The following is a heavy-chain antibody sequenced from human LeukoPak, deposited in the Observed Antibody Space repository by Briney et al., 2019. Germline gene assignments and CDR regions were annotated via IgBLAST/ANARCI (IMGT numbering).Heavy chain of an antibody. CDR2: IDPSDSYT. V-gene: IGHV5-10-1*01. CDR3: ARLGRDYYGMDV. D-gene: IGHD1-26*01. J-gene: IGHJ6*02. Sequence: GTIDPSDSYTNYNPSFQGXVTISADXXXSTAYLQWGSLKASDTAMYYCARLGRDYYGMDVWGQGTTVTVSS.